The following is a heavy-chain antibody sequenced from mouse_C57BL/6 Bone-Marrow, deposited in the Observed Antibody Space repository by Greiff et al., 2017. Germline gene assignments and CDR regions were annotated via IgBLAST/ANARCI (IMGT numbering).Heavy chain of an antibody. CDR1: GFTFTDYY. D-gene: IGHD4-1*02. CDR2: IRNKANGYTT. V-gene: IGHV7-3*01. J-gene: IGHJ3*01. CDR3: ARLSSTGGFAY. Sequence: EVMLVESGGGLVQPGGSLSLSCAASGFTFTDYYMSWVRQPPGKALEWLGFIRNKANGYTTEYSASVKGRFTISRDNSQSILYLQMNALRAEDSATYYCARLSSTGGFAYWGQGTLVTVSA.